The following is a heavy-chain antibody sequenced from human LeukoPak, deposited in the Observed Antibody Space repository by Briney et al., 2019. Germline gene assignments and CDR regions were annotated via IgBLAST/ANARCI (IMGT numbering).Heavy chain of an antibody. CDR3: ASVYTYYYDSSGYLFDH. CDR1: GGTFSSYA. Sequence: GASVKVSCKASGGTFSSYAISWVRQAPGQGLEWMGGIIPIFGTANYAQKFQGRVTITADESTSTAYMELSSLRSEDTAVYYCASVYTYYYDSSGYLFDHWGQGTLVTVSS. V-gene: IGHV1-69*13. D-gene: IGHD3-22*01. CDR2: IIPIFGTA. J-gene: IGHJ4*02.